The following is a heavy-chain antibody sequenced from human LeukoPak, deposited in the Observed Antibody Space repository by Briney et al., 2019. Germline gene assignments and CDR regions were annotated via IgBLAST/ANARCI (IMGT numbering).Heavy chain of an antibody. V-gene: IGHV1-2*02. CDR2: INPKNGDT. J-gene: IGHJ4*02. Sequence: GASVKVSCKASGYTFTAYYLHWVRQAPGQGLEWMGWINPKNGDTNYAQKFQGRVTMTRDTSVSTMYMELSGLTSDDTAVYSCARDPQWFYYYDYWGQGTLVTVSS. CDR1: GYTFTAYY. D-gene: IGHD3-22*01. CDR3: ARDPQWFYYYDY.